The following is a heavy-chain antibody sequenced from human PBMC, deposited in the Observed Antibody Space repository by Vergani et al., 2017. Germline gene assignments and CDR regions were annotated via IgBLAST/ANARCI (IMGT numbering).Heavy chain of an antibody. Sequence: QVQLQESGPGLVKPSQTLSLTCTVSGGPISSGGYYWSWIRQHPGKGLEWIGCIYYSGSTYYNPSLKSRVTITVATSKNQFSLKLSSVTAADTAVYYCATDSRREFSSSHWGRGTLVTVSS. J-gene: IGHJ4*02. CDR3: ATDSRREFSSSH. CDR1: GGPISSGGYY. D-gene: IGHD6-13*01. CDR2: IYYSGST. V-gene: IGHV4-31*03.